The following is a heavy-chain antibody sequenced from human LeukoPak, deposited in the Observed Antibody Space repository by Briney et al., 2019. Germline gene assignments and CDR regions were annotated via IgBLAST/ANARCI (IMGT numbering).Heavy chain of an antibody. V-gene: IGHV3-21*04. Sequence: GGSLRLSCAASGFTFSTYYMNWVRQAPGKGLEWVSSISTSSSYIYYADAVKGRFTISRDNAKNSLYLQMNSLRAEDTAVYYCAKDSGPVAGGFDYWGQGTLVTVSS. CDR2: ISTSSSYI. CDR1: GFTFSTYY. J-gene: IGHJ4*02. D-gene: IGHD6-19*01. CDR3: AKDSGPVAGGFDY.